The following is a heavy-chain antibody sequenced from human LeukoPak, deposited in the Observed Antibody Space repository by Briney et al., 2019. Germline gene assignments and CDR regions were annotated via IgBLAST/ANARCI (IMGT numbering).Heavy chain of an antibody. CDR2: ISGYNGNT. CDR1: GYTFTSYG. V-gene: IGHV1-18*01. J-gene: IGHJ4*02. D-gene: IGHD3-9*01. CDR3: ARGERYYDILTNLDY. Sequence: WASVKVSCKASGYTFTSYGISWVRQAPGQGLEWMGWISGYNGNTNYAQRLQGRVTMTTDKSTSTVYMESRSLRSDDTAVYYCARGERYYDILTNLDYWGQGSLVTVSS.